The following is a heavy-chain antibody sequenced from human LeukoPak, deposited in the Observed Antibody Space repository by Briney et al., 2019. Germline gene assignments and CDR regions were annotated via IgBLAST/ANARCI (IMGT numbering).Heavy chain of an antibody. Sequence: SETLSLTCTVSGGSIRSGSYYWSWIRQPAGKGLEWIGRIYTSGSTNYNPSLKSRVTISVDTSKNQFSLKLSSVTAADTAVYYCARGAIQGSFGGFDYWGQGTLVTVSS. CDR1: GGSIRSGSYY. CDR2: IYTSGST. D-gene: IGHD5-18*01. CDR3: ARGAIQGSFGGFDY. J-gene: IGHJ4*02. V-gene: IGHV4-61*02.